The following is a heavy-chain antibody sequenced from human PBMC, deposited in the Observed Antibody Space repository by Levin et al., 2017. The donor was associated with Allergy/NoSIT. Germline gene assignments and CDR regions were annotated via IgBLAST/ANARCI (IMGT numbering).Heavy chain of an antibody. D-gene: IGHD2-15*01. CDR1: GFSFSGHA. V-gene: IGHV3-23*01. J-gene: IGHJ4*02. CDR2: ISGSGGST. Sequence: GESLKISCAASGFSFSGHAMRWVRQAPGKGLEWVSAISGSGGSTYYADSVKGRFTISRDDSQNTLYLEMNSLRAEDTAVYYCAKGSYCSAGTCYARLGNWGQGTLVTVSS. CDR3: AKGSYCSAGTCYARLGN.